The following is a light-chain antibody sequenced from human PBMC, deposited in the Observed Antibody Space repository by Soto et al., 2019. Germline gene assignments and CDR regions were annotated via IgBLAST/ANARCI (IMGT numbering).Light chain of an antibody. V-gene: IGKV3-20*01. CDR1: QNIRGNE. CDR3: QYYGTSHPWT. J-gene: IGKJ1*01. Sequence: EVVLTQSPGALSLSPGEGVTLSCRASQNIRGNELAWYRQKRGQAPRLLMYGGSTRADGIPDRFSGRGTGTNFPLTISRLEPEDSAVYYCQYYGTSHPWTFGQGTKLEIK. CDR2: GGS.